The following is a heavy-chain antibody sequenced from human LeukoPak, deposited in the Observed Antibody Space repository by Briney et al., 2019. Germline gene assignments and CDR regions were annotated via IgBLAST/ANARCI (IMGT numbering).Heavy chain of an antibody. CDR1: GFTFSTYS. CDR3: ARERSLGLRGVFDI. Sequence: GGSLRLSCAASGFTFSTYSMNWVRRAPGRGLEWLSSISSSGSKIYYADSVKGRFTISRDNARNAVYLQMNSLRAEDTGVYYCARERSLGLRGVFDIWGQATMVTVSS. D-gene: IGHD3-16*01. J-gene: IGHJ3*02. V-gene: IGHV3-21*01. CDR2: ISSSGSKI.